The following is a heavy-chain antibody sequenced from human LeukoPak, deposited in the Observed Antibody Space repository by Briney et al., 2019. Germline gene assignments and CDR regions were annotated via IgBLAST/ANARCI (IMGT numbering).Heavy chain of an antibody. CDR3: ARDGIGITMVRGVSPYYGMDV. CDR2: IWYDGSNK. J-gene: IGHJ6*02. V-gene: IGHV3-33*01. Sequence: GRSLRLSCAASGFTFSSYGMHWVRQAPGKGLEWVAVIWYDGSNKYYADSVKGRFTISRDNSKNTLYLQMNSLRAEDTAVYYCARDGIGITMVRGVSPYYGMDVWGQGTTVTVSS. CDR1: GFTFSSYG. D-gene: IGHD3-10*01.